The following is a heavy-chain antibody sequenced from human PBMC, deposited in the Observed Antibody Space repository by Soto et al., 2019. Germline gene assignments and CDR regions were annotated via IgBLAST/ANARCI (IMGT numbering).Heavy chain of an antibody. CDR3: AKMEWGAHRRGNYYFYGMDV. Sequence: EVQLLESGGGLVQPGGSLRLSCAAYEFTFSSYAMSWVRQAPGKGLEWVSVIRGSGDSTNYADSVKGRFTISRDNAKNTLYLQMNSLRAEDTAVYYCAKMEWGAHRRGNYYFYGMDVWGQGTTVTVSS. CDR1: EFTFSSYA. D-gene: IGHD1-1*01. J-gene: IGHJ6*02. CDR2: IRGSGDST. V-gene: IGHV3-23*01.